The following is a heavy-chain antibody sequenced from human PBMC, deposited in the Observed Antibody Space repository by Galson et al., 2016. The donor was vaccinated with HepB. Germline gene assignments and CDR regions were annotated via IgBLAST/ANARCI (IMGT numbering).Heavy chain of an antibody. CDR3: AKDTTKGWGSEDY. V-gene: IGHV3-9*01. J-gene: IGHJ4*02. D-gene: IGHD3-16*01. CDR2: ISWNSGGR. CDR1: GFTFDDYA. Sequence: RLSCAASGFTFDDYAMHWVRPAPGKGLEWVSGISWNSGGRDYADSVKGRLTISRDNAKNSLYLHMNSLRVEDTAMYFCAKDTTKGWGSEDYWGQGTLVTVSS.